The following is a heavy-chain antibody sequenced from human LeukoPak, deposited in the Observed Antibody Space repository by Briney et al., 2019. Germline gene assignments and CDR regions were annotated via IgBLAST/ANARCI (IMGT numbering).Heavy chain of an antibody. D-gene: IGHD2-15*01. V-gene: IGHV1-18*01. CDR2: ISADNGNT. Sequence: ASVKVSCKASGYNFTNYGISWVRQAPGQGLEWMGWISADNGNTNYAKKFQGRVTMTTDTSTNTVYLELRSLTSDDTAVYYCATEVPQCSHGTCYFGWLDPWGQGTLVIVSS. J-gene: IGHJ5*02. CDR3: ATEVPQCSHGTCYFGWLDP. CDR1: GYNFTNYG.